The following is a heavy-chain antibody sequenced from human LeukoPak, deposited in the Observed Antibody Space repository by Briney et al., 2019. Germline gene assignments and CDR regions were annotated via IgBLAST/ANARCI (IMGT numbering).Heavy chain of an antibody. J-gene: IGHJ6*02. Sequence: SETLSLTCTVSGGSITSSGYYWGWIRQPPGKGVEWIGTIYYTGSTSYNPSLKSRVTISVDTSKNQFSLSLNSVTAADTAVYYCMRHVGATDPGYYYYGMDAWGQGTTVTVSS. V-gene: IGHV4-39*01. D-gene: IGHD1-26*01. CDR3: MRHVGATDPGYYYYGMDA. CDR1: GGSITSSGYY. CDR2: IYYTGST.